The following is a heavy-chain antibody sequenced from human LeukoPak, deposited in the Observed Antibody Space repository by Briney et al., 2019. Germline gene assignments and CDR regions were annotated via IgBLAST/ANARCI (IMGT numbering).Heavy chain of an antibody. V-gene: IGHV3-21*01. CDR1: GFTFSFYS. D-gene: IGHD2-2*01. CDR2: ISRSTIDT. CDR3: AGVPYCSGSSCYPLTSWYYGMDV. J-gene: IGHJ6*02. Sequence: GGSLRLSCEGSGFTFSFYSMNWVRQAPGKGLEWVSSISRSTIDTYYGDSVKGRFTISRDNAKNSLYLQMNSLRAEDTAVYYCAGVPYCSGSSCYPLTSWYYGMDVWGPGTTVIVSS.